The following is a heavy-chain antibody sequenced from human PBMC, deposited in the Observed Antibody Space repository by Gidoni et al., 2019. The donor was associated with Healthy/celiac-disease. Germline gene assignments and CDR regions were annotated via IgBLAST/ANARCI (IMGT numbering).Heavy chain of an antibody. CDR3: ARILAVAGSFEFDP. Sequence: QVTLKESGPVLVKPTETLTPTCTVSGFSLSNARMGVSWIRQPPGKALEWLAHSFSNDEKSYSTSLKSRLTISKDTSKSQVVLTMTNMDPVDTATYYCARILAVAGSFEFDPWGQGTLVTVSS. D-gene: IGHD6-19*01. CDR2: SFSNDEK. V-gene: IGHV2-26*01. CDR1: GFSLSNARMG. J-gene: IGHJ5*02.